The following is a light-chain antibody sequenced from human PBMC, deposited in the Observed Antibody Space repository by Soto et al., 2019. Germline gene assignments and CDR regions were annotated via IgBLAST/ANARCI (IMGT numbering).Light chain of an antibody. V-gene: IGKV4-1*01. CDR2: WAS. CDR3: QQYYSTPFT. Sequence: DIVMTQSPDSLAVSLGERATINCKSSQSVLYSSKNKNYLAWYQQKPGQPPKLLIYWASTRESGVPARFSGSGSGTEFTLTISSLQAEDVAVYYCQQYYSTPFTFGPGTKVDIK. J-gene: IGKJ3*01. CDR1: QSVLYSSKNKNY.